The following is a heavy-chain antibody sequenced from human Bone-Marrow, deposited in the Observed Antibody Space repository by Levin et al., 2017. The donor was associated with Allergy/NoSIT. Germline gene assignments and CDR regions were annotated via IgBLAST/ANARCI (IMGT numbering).Heavy chain of an antibody. CDR3: AREVAYDAPSDYSGMDV. CDR1: GGSISSSSYY. V-gene: IGHV4-39*07. Sequence: PSETLSLTCTVSGGSISSSSYYWGWIRQPPGRGLEWIGTIYYSGSTYYNPSLKSRVTISIDMSKNQFSLKLSSVTAADTAVYYCAREVAYDAPSDYSGMDVWGQGTTVTVSS. D-gene: IGHD5-12*01. J-gene: IGHJ6*02. CDR2: IYYSGST.